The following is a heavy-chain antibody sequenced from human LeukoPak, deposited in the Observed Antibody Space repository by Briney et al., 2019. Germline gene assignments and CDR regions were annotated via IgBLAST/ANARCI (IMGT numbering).Heavy chain of an antibody. Sequence: PGGSLRLSCAASGFTFSSYSMNWVRQAPGKGLEWVSYISSSSSTIYYADSVKGRFTISRDNAKNSLYLQMNSLRAEDTAVYYCAKWDSSGWTDYFDYWGQGTLVTVSS. CDR2: ISSSSSTI. J-gene: IGHJ4*02. CDR1: GFTFSSYS. D-gene: IGHD6-19*01. CDR3: AKWDSSGWTDYFDY. V-gene: IGHV3-48*01.